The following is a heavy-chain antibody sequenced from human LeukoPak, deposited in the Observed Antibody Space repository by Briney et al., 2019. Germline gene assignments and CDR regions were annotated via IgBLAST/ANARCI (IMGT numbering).Heavy chain of an antibody. Sequence: GSLRLSCAASGFTFSSYGMNWVRQAPGKGLEWISHISRNSNTIYFADSVKGRISTSRDNAKNSLYPQMYNLRVEDTAMYYCARRKNDYGDFDFWGQGTLVTVSS. V-gene: IGHV3-48*01. J-gene: IGHJ4*02. D-gene: IGHD4-17*01. CDR1: GFTFSSYG. CDR3: ARRKNDYGDFDF. CDR2: ISRNSNTI.